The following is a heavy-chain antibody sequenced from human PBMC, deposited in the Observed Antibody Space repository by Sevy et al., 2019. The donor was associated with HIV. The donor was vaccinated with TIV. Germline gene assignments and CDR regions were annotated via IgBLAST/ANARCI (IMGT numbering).Heavy chain of an antibody. CDR2: ISAYNGNT. V-gene: IGHV1-18*01. J-gene: IGHJ4*02. Sequence: ASVKVSCKASGYTFTSYGISWVRRAPGQGLEWMGWISAYNGNTNYAQKLQGRVTMTTDTSTSTAYMELRSLRSDDTAVYYCAREKYDILTGSYYFDYWGQGTLVTVSS. D-gene: IGHD3-9*01. CDR3: AREKYDILTGSYYFDY. CDR1: GYTFTSYG.